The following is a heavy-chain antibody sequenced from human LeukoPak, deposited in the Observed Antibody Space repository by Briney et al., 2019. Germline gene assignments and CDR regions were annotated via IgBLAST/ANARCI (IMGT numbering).Heavy chain of an antibody. CDR1: GYTFTSYY. CDR3: ASGPSIVATITSWFDP. J-gene: IGHJ5*02. D-gene: IGHD5-12*01. Sequence: ASVKVSCKASGYTFTSYYMHWVRQAPGQGLEWMGIINPSGGSTSYAQKFQGRVTITADESTSTAYMELSSLRSEDTAVYYCASGPSIVATITSWFDPWGQGTLVTVSS. V-gene: IGHV1-46*01. CDR2: INPSGGST.